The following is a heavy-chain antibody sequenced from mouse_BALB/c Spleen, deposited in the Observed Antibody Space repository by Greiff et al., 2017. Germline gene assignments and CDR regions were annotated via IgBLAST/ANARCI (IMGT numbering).Heavy chain of an antibody. CDR1: GFTFSSFG. CDR3: ARHGTITFAY. J-gene: IGHJ3*01. CDR2: ISRGSSTI. Sequence: EVHLVESGGGLVQPGGSLKLSCAASGFTFSSFGMHWVRQAPEKGLEWVAYISRGSSTIYYADTVKGRFTISRDNPKNTLFLQMTSLRSEDTAMYYCARHGTITFAYWGQGTLVTVSA. D-gene: IGHD2-4*01. V-gene: IGHV5-17*02.